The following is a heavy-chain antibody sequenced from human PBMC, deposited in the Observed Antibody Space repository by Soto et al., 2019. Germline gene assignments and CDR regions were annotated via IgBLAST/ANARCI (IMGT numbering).Heavy chain of an antibody. CDR2: INHSGST. V-gene: IGHV4-34*01. CDR3: ARGGLLWFGDQLFDY. Sequence: SETLSLTCAVYGGSFSGYYWSWIRQPPGKGLEWIGEINHSGSTNYNPSLKSRVTISVDTSKNQFSLKLSSVTAADTAVYYCARGGLLWFGDQLFDYWGQGTLVTVSS. CDR1: GGSFSGYY. D-gene: IGHD3-10*01. J-gene: IGHJ4*02.